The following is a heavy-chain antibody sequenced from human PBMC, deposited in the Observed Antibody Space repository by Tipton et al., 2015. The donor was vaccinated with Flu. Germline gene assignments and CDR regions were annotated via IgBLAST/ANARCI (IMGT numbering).Heavy chain of an antibody. D-gene: IGHD3-16*01. CDR2: IYRDGGT. V-gene: IGHV3-66*02. J-gene: IGHJ4*02. Sequence: GSLRLSCAASGFTVSGTSMRWVRQAPGKGLEWLSIIYRDGGTDYAGSVKGRFTISRDNSKNTVYLQMNNLRGDDTAVYYCSGGKFDYWGQGTLVTVSS. CDR1: GFTVSGTS. CDR3: SGGKFDY.